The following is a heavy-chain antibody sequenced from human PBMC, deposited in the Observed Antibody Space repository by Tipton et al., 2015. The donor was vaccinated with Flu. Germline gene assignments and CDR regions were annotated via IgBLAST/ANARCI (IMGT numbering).Heavy chain of an antibody. CDR2: IYHSGST. CDR1: GYSISSGYY. D-gene: IGHD3-16*01. J-gene: IGHJ3*02. CDR3: ASSLTRSMITFVADAFDI. V-gene: IGHV4-38-2*01. Sequence: LSLTCAVSGYSISSGYYWGWIRQPPGKGLEWIGSIYHSGSTYYNPSLKSRVTISVDTSKNQFSLKLSSVTAADTSVYYCASSLTRSMITFVADAFDIWGQGTMVTVSS.